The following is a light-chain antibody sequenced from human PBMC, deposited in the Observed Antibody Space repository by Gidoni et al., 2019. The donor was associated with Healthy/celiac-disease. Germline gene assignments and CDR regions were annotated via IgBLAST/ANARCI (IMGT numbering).Light chain of an antibody. Sequence: DSGFTRSPGTLSLSAGERATLSCRASQSVSSYLDWYQQKPGQAARLLIYDASNRATGIQARCRGSRSWTDFTLPTSSREADEFVVYYCQQRRNWPPGYTFGQGTKLEIK. CDR1: QSVSSY. CDR2: DAS. J-gene: IGKJ2*01. V-gene: IGKV3-11*01. CDR3: QQRRNWPPGYT.